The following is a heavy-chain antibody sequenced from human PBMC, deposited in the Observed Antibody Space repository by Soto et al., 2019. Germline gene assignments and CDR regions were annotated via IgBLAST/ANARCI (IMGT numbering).Heavy chain of an antibody. J-gene: IGHJ4*02. CDR3: ARDGGYYYDSSGYSLSFDY. D-gene: IGHD3-22*01. CDR1: GFTFSSYG. Sequence: PGGSLRLSCAASGFTFSSYGMHWVRQAPGKGLEWVAVIWYDGSNKYYADSVKGRFTISRDNSKNTLYLQMNSLRAEDTAVYYCARDGGYYYDSSGYSLSFDYWGQGTLVTVSS. V-gene: IGHV3-33*01. CDR2: IWYDGSNK.